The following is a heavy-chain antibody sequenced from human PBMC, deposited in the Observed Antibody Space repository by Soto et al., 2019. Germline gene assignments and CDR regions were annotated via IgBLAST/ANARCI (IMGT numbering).Heavy chain of an antibody. CDR2: ISYDGSNK. CDR1: GFTFRKDG. D-gene: IGHD1-26*01. V-gene: IGHV3-30*18. CDR3: AKDKWEPRNYYYYYGMDV. J-gene: IGHJ6*02. Sequence: QVQLVESGGGVVQPGRSLRLSCAASGFTFRKDGMHWVRQAPGKGLEWVAVISYDGSNKYYADSVKGRFTISRDNSKNTLYLQMNSLRAEDTAVYYCAKDKWEPRNYYYYYGMDVWVQGTTVTVSS.